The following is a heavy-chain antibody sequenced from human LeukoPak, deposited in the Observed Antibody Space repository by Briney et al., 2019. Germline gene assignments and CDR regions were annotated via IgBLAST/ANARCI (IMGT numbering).Heavy chain of an antibody. CDR3: ARERGYCSSTSCYRLPTFAI. Sequence: PSETLSLTCAVYGGSFSGYYWSWIRQPPGKGLEWIGEINHSGSTNYNPSLKSRVTISVDTSKNQFSLKLSSVTATDTAVYYCARERGYCSSTSCYRLPTFAIWGQGKMVTVSS. CDR2: INHSGST. V-gene: IGHV4-34*01. CDR1: GGSFSGYY. J-gene: IGHJ3*02. D-gene: IGHD2-2*02.